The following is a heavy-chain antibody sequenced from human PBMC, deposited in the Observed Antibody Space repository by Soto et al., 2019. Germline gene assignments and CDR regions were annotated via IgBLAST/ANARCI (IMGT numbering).Heavy chain of an antibody. D-gene: IGHD6-19*01. V-gene: IGHV4-59*11. CDR1: GGSISFHY. CDR3: ARQEGSGWTFDY. J-gene: IGHJ4*02. Sequence: SETLSLTCTVSGGSISFHYWGWIRQPPGKGLEWIGNIFYGGSTNYNPSLKSRVTISVDTSENQFFLKLNSVTAADTAVYYCARQEGSGWTFDYWGQGTLVTVSS. CDR2: IFYGGST.